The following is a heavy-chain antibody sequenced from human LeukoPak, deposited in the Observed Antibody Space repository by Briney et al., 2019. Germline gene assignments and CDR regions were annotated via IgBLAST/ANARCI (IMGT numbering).Heavy chain of an antibody. Sequence: PGGSLRLSCAASGFTFSSYWMHWVRQAPGKGLVWVSRITSDGSSTNYADSVKGRSTISRDNAKDTLYLQMDSLRAEDTAIYYCARDWKTNSFDYWGQGTLVTVSS. V-gene: IGHV3-74*01. CDR2: ITSDGSST. J-gene: IGHJ4*02. CDR3: ARDWKTNSFDY. CDR1: GFTFSSYW. D-gene: IGHD1-1*01.